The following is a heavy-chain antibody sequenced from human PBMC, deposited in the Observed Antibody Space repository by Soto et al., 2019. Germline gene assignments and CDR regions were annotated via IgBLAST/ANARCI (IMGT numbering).Heavy chain of an antibody. CDR3: ARALGSWGSYYFDH. D-gene: IGHD3-16*01. CDR1: GFSLDTWGVG. J-gene: IGHJ4*02. Sequence: QITLKESGPTLMRPTQTLTLTCTVSGFSLDTWGVGVGWIRQSPGKAPEWLALIYWDDDKRYSPSLKNRLTITKDTSKNQVVLTVTNMDPVDTVTYYCARALGSWGSYYFDHWGQGTLVTVSS. V-gene: IGHV2-5*02. CDR2: IYWDDDK.